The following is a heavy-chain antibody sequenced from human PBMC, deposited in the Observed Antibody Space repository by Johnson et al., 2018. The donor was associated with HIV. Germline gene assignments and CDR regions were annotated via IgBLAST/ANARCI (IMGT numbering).Heavy chain of an antibody. D-gene: IGHD3-10*01. V-gene: IGHV3-74*02. CDR2: INSAGSST. J-gene: IGHJ3*02. CDR1: GFTFSTYW. CDR3: AGAPEVRGVVAFDS. Sequence: MLLVESGGGLVQPGGSLRLSCAASGFTFSTYWMHWVRQAPGKGLVWVSRINSAGSSTSYADSVKGRFTISRDNAKHKLYLQMNIVSAEDTAVYYCAGAPEVRGVVAFDSWGQGTMVTVSS.